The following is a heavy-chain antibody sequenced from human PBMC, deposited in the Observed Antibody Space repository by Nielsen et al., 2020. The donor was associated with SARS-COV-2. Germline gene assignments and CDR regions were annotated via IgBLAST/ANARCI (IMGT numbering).Heavy chain of an antibody. CDR2: IIPILGIA. Sequence: SVKVSCKASGGTFSSYAISWVRQAPGQGLEWMGRIIPILGIANYAQKFQGRVTITADKSTSTAYMELSSLRSEDTAVYYCARSGVVVVGDYYYYYGMDVWGQGTTVTVSS. J-gene: IGHJ6*02. CDR3: ARSGVVVVGDYYYYYGMDV. CDR1: GGTFSSYA. D-gene: IGHD2-2*01. V-gene: IGHV1-69*04.